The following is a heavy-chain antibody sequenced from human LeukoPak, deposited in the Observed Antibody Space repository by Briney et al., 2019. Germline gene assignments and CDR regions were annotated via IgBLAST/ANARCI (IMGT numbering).Heavy chain of an antibody. Sequence: GASVKVSCKASGYTFTSYDINWVRQATGQGLEWMGWMNPNSGNTGYAQNFQCRITITRNTSISTAYMELSSLRSEDTAVYYCASLVVPAAMGLMGVDYYYNIDVWGKGTKVTISS. CDR2: MNPNSGNT. D-gene: IGHD2-2*01. J-gene: IGHJ6*03. V-gene: IGHV1-8*03. CDR1: GYTFTSYD. CDR3: ASLVVPAAMGLMGVDYYYNIDV.